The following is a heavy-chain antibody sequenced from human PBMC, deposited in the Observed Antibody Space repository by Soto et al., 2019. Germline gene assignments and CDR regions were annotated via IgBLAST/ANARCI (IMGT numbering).Heavy chain of an antibody. CDR2: ISSSSSTI. Sequence: EVQLVESGGGLVQPGGSLRLSCAASGFTFSSYSMNWVRQAPGKGLEWVSYISSSSSTIYYADSVKGRFTISRDNAKNSLYLQMNSLRAEDTAVYYCARGRAYYDIDVWGKGTTVTVSS. CDR3: ARGRAYYDIDV. CDR1: GFTFSSYS. J-gene: IGHJ6*03. V-gene: IGHV3-48*01.